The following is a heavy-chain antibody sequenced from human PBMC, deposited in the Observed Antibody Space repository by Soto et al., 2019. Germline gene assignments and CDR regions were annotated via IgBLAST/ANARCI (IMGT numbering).Heavy chain of an antibody. J-gene: IGHJ6*02. D-gene: IGHD3-10*01. CDR1: GFTFSSYG. CDR2: ISYDGSNK. CDR3: AKDLRRYYGSGSYYYYYGMDV. V-gene: IGHV3-30*18. Sequence: PGGSLRLSCAASGFTFSSYGMHWVRQAPGKGLEWVAVISYDGSNKYYADSVKGRFTISRDNSKNTLYLQMNSLRAEDTAVYYCAKDLRRYYGSGSYYYYYGMDVWGQGTTVTVSS.